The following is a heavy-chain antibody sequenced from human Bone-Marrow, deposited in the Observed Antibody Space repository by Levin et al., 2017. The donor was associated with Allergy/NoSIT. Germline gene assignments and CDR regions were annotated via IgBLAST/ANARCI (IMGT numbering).Heavy chain of an antibody. Sequence: LAGGSLRLSCAASGFTFSSYAMHWVRQAPGKGLEWVAVISYDGSNKYYADSVKGRFTISRDNSKNTLYLQMNSLRAEDTAVYYCARVPSTTVTTMGYYYYYGMDVWGQGTTVTVSS. CDR1: GFTFSSYA. CDR2: ISYDGSNK. J-gene: IGHJ6*02. D-gene: IGHD4-17*01. V-gene: IGHV3-30*04. CDR3: ARVPSTTVTTMGYYYYYGMDV.